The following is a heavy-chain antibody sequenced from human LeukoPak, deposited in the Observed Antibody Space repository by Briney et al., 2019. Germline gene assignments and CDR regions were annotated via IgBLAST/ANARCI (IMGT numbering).Heavy chain of an antibody. Sequence: GASVKVSCKASGYTFTSYAMHWVRQAPGQRLEWMGWINAGNGNTKYSQEFQGRVTITRDTSASTAYMELSSLGSEDMAVYYCARGPASIAAPFDYWGQGTLVTVSS. CDR3: ARGPASIAAPFDY. V-gene: IGHV1-3*03. CDR2: INAGNGNT. D-gene: IGHD6-6*01. J-gene: IGHJ4*02. CDR1: GYTFTSYA.